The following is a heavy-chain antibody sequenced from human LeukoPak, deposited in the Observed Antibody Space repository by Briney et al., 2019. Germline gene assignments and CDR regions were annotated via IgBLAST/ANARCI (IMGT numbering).Heavy chain of an antibody. CDR2: INHSGST. CDR3: ARGQRRGIAFGY. CDR1: GFTFSSYA. Sequence: PGGSLRLSCAASGFTFSSYAMSWIRQPPGKGLEWIGEINHSGSTNYNPSLKSRVTISVDTSKNQFSLKLSSVTAADTAVYYCARGQRRGIAFGYWGQGTLVTVSS. V-gene: IGHV4-34*01. J-gene: IGHJ4*02. D-gene: IGHD3-10*01.